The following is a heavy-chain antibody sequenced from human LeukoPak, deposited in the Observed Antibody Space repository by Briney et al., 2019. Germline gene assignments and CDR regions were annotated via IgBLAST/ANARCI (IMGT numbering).Heavy chain of an antibody. CDR2: IWYDGNIK. Sequence: PGRSLRLSCAASGFTFSSYGMHWVRQAPGKGLEWVAIIWYDGNIKYYTDSVKGRFTISRDNAKNSLYLQMNSLRADDTAVYYCASHKGRDYWGQGTLVTVSS. CDR3: ASHKGRDY. V-gene: IGHV3-33*03. CDR1: GFTFSSYG. J-gene: IGHJ4*02.